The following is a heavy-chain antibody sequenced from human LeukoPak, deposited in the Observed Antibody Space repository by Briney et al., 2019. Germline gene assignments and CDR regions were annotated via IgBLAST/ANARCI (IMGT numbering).Heavy chain of an antibody. J-gene: IGHJ4*02. D-gene: IGHD6-13*01. CDR3: ARDGSMIAAAGTPTFGY. CDR1: GYTFTSYG. Sequence: ASVKVSCKASGYTFTSYGISWVRQAPGQGLEWMGWISAYNGNTNYAQKLQGRVTMTTDTSTSTAYMELSSLRSEDTAVYYCARDGSMIAAAGTPTFGYWGQGTLVTVSS. CDR2: ISAYNGNT. V-gene: IGHV1-18*01.